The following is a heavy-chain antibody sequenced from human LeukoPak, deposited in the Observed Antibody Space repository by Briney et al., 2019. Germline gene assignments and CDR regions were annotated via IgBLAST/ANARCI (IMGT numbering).Heavy chain of an antibody. CDR1: GYTFTGYY. CDR2: FGPEDGET. D-gene: IGHD1-26*01. J-gene: IGHJ6*04. V-gene: IGHV1-24*01. CDR3: AAGRQWELTHRY. Sequence: ASVKVSCKASGYTFTGYYMHWVRQAPGKGLEWMGGFGPEDGETIYAQKFQGRVTMTEDTSTDTAYMELSSLRSEDTAVYYCAAGRQWELTHRYWGKGTTVTVSS.